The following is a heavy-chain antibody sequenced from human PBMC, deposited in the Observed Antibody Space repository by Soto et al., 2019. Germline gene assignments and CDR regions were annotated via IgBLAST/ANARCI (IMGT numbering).Heavy chain of an antibody. CDR3: ARDKYCSGGSCRKNWFDP. D-gene: IGHD2-15*01. CDR1: GGSVSSVSYY. V-gene: IGHV4-61*01. CDR2: IYYSGST. Sequence: SETLSLTCTVSGGSVSSVSYYWSWIRQPPGKGLEWIGYIYYSGSTNYNPSLKSRVTMSVDMSKNQFSLKLTSVTAADTAVYYCARDKYCSGGSCRKNWFDPWGQGTLVTVSS. J-gene: IGHJ5*02.